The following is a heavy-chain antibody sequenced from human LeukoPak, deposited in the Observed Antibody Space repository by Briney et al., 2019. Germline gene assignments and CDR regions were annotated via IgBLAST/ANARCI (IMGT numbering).Heavy chain of an antibody. CDR3: ARGLTALPHYFDY. J-gene: IGHJ4*02. Sequence: PSETLSLTCAVYGGSFSGYYWSWIRQPPGKGLEWIGEINHSGSTNYNPSLKSRVTISVDTSKNQSSLKLSSVTAADTAVYYCARGLTALPHYFDYWGQGTLVTVSS. V-gene: IGHV4-34*01. CDR1: GGSFSGYY. CDR2: INHSGST. D-gene: IGHD5-18*01.